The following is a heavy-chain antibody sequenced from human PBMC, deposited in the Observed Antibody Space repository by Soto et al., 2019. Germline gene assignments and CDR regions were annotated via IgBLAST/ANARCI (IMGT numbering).Heavy chain of an antibody. J-gene: IGHJ5*02. D-gene: IGHD3-22*01. CDR1: GGTFSSYA. V-gene: IGHV1-69*01. CDR3: AGDYYDSSGLTSLWFYH. Sequence: QVQLVQSGAEVKKPGSSVKVSCQASGGTFSSYAISWVRQAPGQELEWMGGIIPLLGTANYAQKFQGRVTITADESTSTAYMDLSSLRSEDTAVYYCAGDYYDSSGLTSLWFYHWGQGTLVTVSS. CDR2: IIPLLGTA.